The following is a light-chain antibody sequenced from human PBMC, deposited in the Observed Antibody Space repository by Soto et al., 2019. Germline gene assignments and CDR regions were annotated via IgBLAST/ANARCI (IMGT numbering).Light chain of an antibody. CDR1: QSISSW. Sequence: DIQMTQSPSTLSASVGDRVTITCRASQSISSWLAWYQQKPGKAPQLLNYKASSLESGVPSRFRGSGSGTEFTLTIRSLQPDDFATYYCQQYNSYSRTFGQGTKVEIK. CDR2: KAS. CDR3: QQYNSYSRT. V-gene: IGKV1-5*03. J-gene: IGKJ2*02.